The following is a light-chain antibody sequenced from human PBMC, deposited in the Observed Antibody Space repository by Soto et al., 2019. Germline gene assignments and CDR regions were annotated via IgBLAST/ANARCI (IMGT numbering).Light chain of an antibody. V-gene: IGKV3-20*01. CDR3: HQYGSSPRT. CDR1: QSVSSSS. CDR2: AAS. Sequence: EIVLTQSPGTLSLSPGDRATLSCRASQSVSSSSLAWYQQKPGQAPRLLIYAASIRAPGIPDRFSGSGSGTDFTLTISRLEAEDFVVYYCHQYGSSPRTFGQGTKVVIK. J-gene: IGKJ1*01.